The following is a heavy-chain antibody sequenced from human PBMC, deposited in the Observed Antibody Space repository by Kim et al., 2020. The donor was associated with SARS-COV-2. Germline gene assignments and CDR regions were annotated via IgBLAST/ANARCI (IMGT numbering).Heavy chain of an antibody. D-gene: IGHD3-10*01. Sequence: GGSLRLSCAASGFTFSSYAMHWVRQAPGKGLEWVAVISYDGSNKYYADSVKGRFTISRDNSKNTLYLQMNSLRAEDTAVYYCARDSFRGVSKARFDYWG. CDR1: GFTFSSYA. J-gene: IGHJ4*01. CDR2: ISYDGSNK. V-gene: IGHV3-30-3*01. CDR3: ARDSFRGVSKARFDY.